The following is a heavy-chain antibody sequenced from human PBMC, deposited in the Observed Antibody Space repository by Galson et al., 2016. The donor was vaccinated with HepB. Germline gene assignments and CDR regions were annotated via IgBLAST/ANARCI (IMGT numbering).Heavy chain of an antibody. D-gene: IGHD3-22*01. CDR1: XXTFSSAW. V-gene: IGHV3-15*01. Sequence: RLSXASSXXTFSSAWXSWVRXTPGKGLEXXXRIKSKTEGGTTDYAAPVKGRFTISRDDSKNTLYLQMNSLKIEDXAVYYCSTEWAXYDRRSYYFDYWGLGTLVSXXS. CDR3: STEWAXYDRRSYYFDY. J-gene: IGHJ4*02. CDR2: IKSKTEGGTT.